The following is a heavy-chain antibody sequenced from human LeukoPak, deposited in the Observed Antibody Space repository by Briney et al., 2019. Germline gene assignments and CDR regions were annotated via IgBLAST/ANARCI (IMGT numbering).Heavy chain of an antibody. CDR1: GGTFSSYS. V-gene: IGHV1-69*05. J-gene: IGHJ6*03. D-gene: IGHD3-22*01. CDR3: ASEGNYDSSGYSRYNYYYMDV. Sequence: GASVKVSCKGSGGTFSSYSIIWVRQAPGQGLEWMGGIIPAFGTAHYAQKFQGRVTFTTDESTTTAYMELRSLRSEDTAVYYCASEGNYDSSGYSRYNYYYMDVWVKGTAVTVSS. CDR2: IIPAFGTA.